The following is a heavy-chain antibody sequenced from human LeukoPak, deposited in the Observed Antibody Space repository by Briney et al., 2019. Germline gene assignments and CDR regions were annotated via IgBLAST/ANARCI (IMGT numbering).Heavy chain of an antibody. V-gene: IGHV1-69*06. D-gene: IGHD6-13*01. Sequence: ASVKVSCKASGGTFSSYAISWVRQAPGQGLEWMGGIIPIFGTANYAQKFQGRVTMTEDTSTDTAYMELSSLRSEDTAVYYCATDSRVLYSRGGGKTFDYWGQGTLVTVSS. CDR1: GGTFSSYA. J-gene: IGHJ4*02. CDR2: IIPIFGTA. CDR3: ATDSRVLYSRGGGKTFDY.